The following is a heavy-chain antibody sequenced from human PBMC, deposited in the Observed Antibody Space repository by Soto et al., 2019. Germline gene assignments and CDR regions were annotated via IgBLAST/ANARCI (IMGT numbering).Heavy chain of an antibody. J-gene: IGHJ5*02. CDR3: ERVEGDIVVVPAQFDP. Sequence: SETLSLTCTVSGGSISSYYWSWIRQPPGKGLEWIGYIYYSGSTNYNPSLKSRVTISVDTSKNQFSLKLSSVTAADTAVYYCERVEGDIVVVPAQFDPWGQGTLVTVSS. CDR2: IYYSGST. D-gene: IGHD2-2*01. CDR1: GGSISSYY. V-gene: IGHV4-59*01.